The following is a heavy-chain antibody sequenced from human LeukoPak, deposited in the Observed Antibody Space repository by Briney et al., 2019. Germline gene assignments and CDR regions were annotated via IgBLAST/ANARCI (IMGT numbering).Heavy chain of an antibody. CDR1: GFTFSSYG. J-gene: IGHJ4*02. V-gene: IGHV3-30*18. CDR2: TSYDGSNK. D-gene: IGHD3-22*01. CDR3: AKGRTHYYDSSGYPYYFDY. Sequence: GGSLRLSCSASGFTFSSYGMHWVRQAPGKGLEWVAVTSYDGSNKYYADSVTGRFTISRDNSKNTLYLQMNSLRAEDTAVYYCAKGRTHYYDSSGYPYYFDYWGQGTLVTVSS.